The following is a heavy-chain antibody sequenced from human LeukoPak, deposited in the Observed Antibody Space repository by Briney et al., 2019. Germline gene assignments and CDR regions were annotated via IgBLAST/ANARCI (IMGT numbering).Heavy chain of an antibody. D-gene: IGHD5-18*01. CDR2: INPNSGGT. CDR1: RYTFTGYY. J-gene: IGHJ4*02. Sequence: ASVKVSCKASRYTFTGYYMHWVRQAPGQGLEWMGWINPNSGGTNYAQKFQGRVTMTRDTSISTAYMELSRLRSEDTAVYYCARGGYSYGDDLFDYWGQGTLVTVSS. V-gene: IGHV1-2*02. CDR3: ARGGYSYGDDLFDY.